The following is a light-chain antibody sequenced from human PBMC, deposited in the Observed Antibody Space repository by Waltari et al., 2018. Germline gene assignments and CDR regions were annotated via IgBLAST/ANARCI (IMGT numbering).Light chain of an antibody. CDR1: ESVSRY. J-gene: IGKJ4*01. Sequence: LSCRASESVSRYLAWYQQKPGQAPRLLIYEASNRATGIPARFSGSGSGTDFTLTISSLEPEDFAVYYCQHRSDWPLTFGGGTKVEIK. CDR2: EAS. V-gene: IGKV3-11*01. CDR3: QHRSDWPLT.